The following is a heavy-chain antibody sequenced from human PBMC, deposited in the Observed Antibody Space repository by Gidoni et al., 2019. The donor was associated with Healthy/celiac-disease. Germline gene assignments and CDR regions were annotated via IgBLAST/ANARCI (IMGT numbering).Heavy chain of an antibody. V-gene: IGHV3-21*01. CDR1: GFTFSSHS. CDR2: ISSSSSYI. CDR3: ARDRSSSWYGYYYYGMDV. J-gene: IGHJ6*02. D-gene: IGHD6-13*01. Sequence: EVQLVESGGGLVQPGGSLRLSCAASGFTFSSHSMNWVRQAPGKGLEWVSSISSSSSYIYYADSVKGRFTISRDNAKNSLYLQMNSLRAEDTAVYYCARDRSSSWYGYYYYGMDVWGQGTTVTVSS.